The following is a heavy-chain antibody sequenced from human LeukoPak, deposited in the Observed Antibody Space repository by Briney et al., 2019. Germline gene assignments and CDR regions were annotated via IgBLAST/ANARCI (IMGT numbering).Heavy chain of an antibody. CDR2: INPNSGGT. CDR1: GYTFTGYY. J-gene: IGHJ5*02. CDR3: AGDPRRYNWFDP. V-gene: IGHV1-2*02. Sequence: SVKVSCKASGYTFTGYYMYWVPQAPGQGLEWMGWINPNSGGTNYAQKFQGRVTMTRDTSISTAYMELSRLRCDDAAVYYCAGDPRRYNWFDPWGQGTLVTVSS.